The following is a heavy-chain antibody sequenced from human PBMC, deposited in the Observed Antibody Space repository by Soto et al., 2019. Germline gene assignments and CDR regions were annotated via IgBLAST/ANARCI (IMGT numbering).Heavy chain of an antibody. CDR1: GGTFSSYA. J-gene: IGHJ5*02. CDR2: IIPIFGTA. CDR3: ARKRVVNEYNWFDP. V-gene: IGHV1-69*13. Sequence: SVKVSCKASGGTFSSYAISWVRQAPGQGLEWMGGIIPIFGTANYAQKFQGRVTITADESTSTAYMELSSLRSEDTAVYYCARKRVVNEYNWFDPWGQGTLVTGSS. D-gene: IGHD3-3*01.